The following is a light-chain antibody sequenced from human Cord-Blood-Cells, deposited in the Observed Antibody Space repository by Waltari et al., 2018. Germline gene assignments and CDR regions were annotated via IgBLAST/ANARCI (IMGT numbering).Light chain of an antibody. J-gene: IGLJ3*02. CDR3: CSYAGSSWV. V-gene: IGLV2-23*01. CDR2: EGS. Sequence: QSALTQPASVSGSPGQSITIFCTGTSSDVGSYNLVYWYQQHPGNAPKLMIYEGSKLHSVVSNRVSGYKSGNTASLTISGLQAYDEANYYCCSYAGSSWVFGGGTKLTFL. CDR1: SSDVGSYNL.